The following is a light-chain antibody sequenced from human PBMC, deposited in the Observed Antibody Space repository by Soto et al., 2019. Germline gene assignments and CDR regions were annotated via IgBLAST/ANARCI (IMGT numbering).Light chain of an antibody. CDR3: SSYSSSGTLYV. CDR2: DVN. CDR1: SSDVGGYNY. Sequence: QSALTQPASVSGSPGQSITISCTGTSSDVGGYNYVSWYQHHPGKAPKLMIYDVNNRPSGFSNRFFGSKSGNTASLTISGLQTEDEADYYCSSYSSSGTLYVFGTGTKLTVL. J-gene: IGLJ1*01. V-gene: IGLV2-14*01.